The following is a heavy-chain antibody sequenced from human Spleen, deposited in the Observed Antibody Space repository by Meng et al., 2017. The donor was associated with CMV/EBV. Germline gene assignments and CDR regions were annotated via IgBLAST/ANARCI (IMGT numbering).Heavy chain of an antibody. D-gene: IGHD6-19*01. CDR3: AKDRLKHSGWYEGFDY. V-gene: IGHV3-30*02. CDR2: IRYDGSKE. Sequence: GESLKISCAASGFTFDDYAMHWVRQAPGKGLEWVAFIRYDGSKEYYADSVKGRFTISRDNSKNTLHLQMSGLRLDDTAMYYCAKDRLKHSGWYEGFDYWGQGSVVTVSS. J-gene: IGHJ4*02. CDR1: GFTFDDYA.